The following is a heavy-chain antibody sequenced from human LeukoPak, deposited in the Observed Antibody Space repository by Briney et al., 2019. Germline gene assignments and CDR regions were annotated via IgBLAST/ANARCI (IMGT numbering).Heavy chain of an antibody. CDR3: ARISKQQLVLRYFDY. J-gene: IGHJ4*02. D-gene: IGHD6-13*01. CDR2: INWNGGST. CDR1: GFTFDDYG. V-gene: IGHV3-20*04. Sequence: GGSLRLSCAASGFTFDDYGMSWVRQAPGKWLEWVSGINWNGGSTGYADSVKGRFTISRDNAKNSLYLQMNSLRAEDTALYYCARISKQQLVLRYFDYWGQGTLVTVSS.